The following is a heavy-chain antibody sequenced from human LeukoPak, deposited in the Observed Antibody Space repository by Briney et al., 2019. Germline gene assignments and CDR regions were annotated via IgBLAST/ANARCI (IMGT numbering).Heavy chain of an antibody. CDR1: GFTFSTYA. CDR2: IRGSDDTT. Sequence: GGSLRLSCAASGFTFSTYAMSWVRQAPGKGLEWVSSIRGSDDTTFYAESVKGRFTISRDNSKNTLFLEMNSLRAEDTAVYSCAKDRRSGTTPPDAFDMWGQGTVVTVSS. V-gene: IGHV3-23*01. D-gene: IGHD6-25*01. CDR3: AKDRRSGTTPPDAFDM. J-gene: IGHJ3*02.